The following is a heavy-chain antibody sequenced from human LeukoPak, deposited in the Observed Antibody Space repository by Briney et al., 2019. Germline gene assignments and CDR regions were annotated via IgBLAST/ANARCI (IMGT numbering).Heavy chain of an antibody. CDR1: EFTFSSYS. J-gene: IGHJ4*02. CDR2: ISSSSSTI. D-gene: IGHD6-13*01. Sequence: PGGSLRLSCAASEFTFSSYSMNWVRQAPGKGLEWVSYISSSSSTIYYADSVKGRFTISRDNAKNSLYLQMNSLRAEDTAVYYCARDPRIIAAAGTGIYWGQGTLVTVSS. V-gene: IGHV3-48*01. CDR3: ARDPRIIAAAGTGIY.